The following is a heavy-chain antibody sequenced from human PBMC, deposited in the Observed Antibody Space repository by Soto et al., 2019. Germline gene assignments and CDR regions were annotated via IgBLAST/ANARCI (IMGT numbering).Heavy chain of an antibody. V-gene: IGHV3-23*01. J-gene: IGHJ4*02. D-gene: IGHD5-18*01. Sequence: GGSLRLSCAASGFTFTRYSMNWVRQAPGKGLEWVSAISGSGDGTDYADSVKGRFTISRDNFKDTLYLQMNSLRAEDTAIYYCAGPGYSSQDYWGQGTLATVSS. CDR2: ISGSGDGT. CDR1: GFTFTRYS. CDR3: AGPGYSSQDY.